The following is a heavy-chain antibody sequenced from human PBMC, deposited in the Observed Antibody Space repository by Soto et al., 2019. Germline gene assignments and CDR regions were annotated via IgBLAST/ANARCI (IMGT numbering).Heavy chain of an antibody. V-gene: IGHV1-3*01. D-gene: IGHD2-2*02. CDR3: AKAGDIVVVPAAIPVLEPGGMDV. J-gene: IGHJ6*02. CDR1: GFTFTSYA. CDR2: INGGSGNT. Sequence: ASVKVSCKSSGFTFTSYAIHWLRQAPGQRPQWMGWINGGSGNTNYAQKLQGRVTMTTDTSTSTAYMELRSLRSDDTAVYYCAKAGDIVVVPAAIPVLEPGGMDVWGQGTTVTVSS.